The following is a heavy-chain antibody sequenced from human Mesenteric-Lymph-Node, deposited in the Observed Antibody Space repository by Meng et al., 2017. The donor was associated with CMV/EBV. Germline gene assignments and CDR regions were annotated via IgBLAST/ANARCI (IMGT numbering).Heavy chain of an antibody. Sequence: GGTVSSYAITWVRQVPGQGLEYMGGIIPMTGIVNYAQKFQGRVTMTADRSTNTAYMEVGSLRSEDTAVYYCASGYCGGDCRYYLDYWGQGTLVTVSS. CDR3: ASGYCGGDCRYYLDY. V-gene: IGHV1-69*10. J-gene: IGHJ4*02. D-gene: IGHD2-21*02. CDR1: GGTVSSYA. CDR2: IIPMTGIV.